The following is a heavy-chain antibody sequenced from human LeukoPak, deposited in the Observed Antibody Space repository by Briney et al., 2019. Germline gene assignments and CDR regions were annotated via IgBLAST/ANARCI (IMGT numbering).Heavy chain of an antibody. CDR2: INHSGST. CDR3: ARENYGGNHDFDY. J-gene: IGHJ4*02. D-gene: IGHD4-23*01. CDR1: GGSFSGYY. V-gene: IGHV4-34*01. Sequence: PSETLSLTCAVYGGSFSGYYWSWIRQPPGKGLEWIGEINHSGSTNYNPSLKSRVTISVDTSKNQFSLKLSSVTAADTAVYYCARENYGGNHDFDYWGQGTLVTVSS.